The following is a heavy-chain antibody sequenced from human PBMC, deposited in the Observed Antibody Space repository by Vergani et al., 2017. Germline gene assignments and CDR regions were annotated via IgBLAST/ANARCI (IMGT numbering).Heavy chain of an antibody. CDR2: IIPIFGTA. D-gene: IGHD3-3*01. CDR1: GGTFSSYA. V-gene: IGHV1-69*01. Sequence: QVQLVQSGAEVKKPGSSVKVSCKASGGTFSSYAISWVRQAPGKGLEWMGGIIPIFGTANYAQKFQGRVTITADESTSTAYMELSSLRSEDTAVYYCAQSARFLENYYYMDVWGKGTTVTVSS. J-gene: IGHJ6*03. CDR3: AQSARFLENYYYMDV.